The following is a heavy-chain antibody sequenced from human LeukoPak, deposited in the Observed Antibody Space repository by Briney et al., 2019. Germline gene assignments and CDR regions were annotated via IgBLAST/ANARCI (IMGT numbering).Heavy chain of an antibody. CDR3: ARKVGASDAFDI. J-gene: IGHJ3*02. D-gene: IGHD1-26*01. V-gene: IGHV3-48*03. Sequence: GGSLRLSCAASGFTFSSYEMNWVRQAPGKGLEWVSYISSSGSTIYYADSVKGRFTISRDNAKNSLYLQMNSLRAEDTAVYYCARKVGASDAFDIWGQGTMVTVSS. CDR2: ISSSGSTI. CDR1: GFTFSSYE.